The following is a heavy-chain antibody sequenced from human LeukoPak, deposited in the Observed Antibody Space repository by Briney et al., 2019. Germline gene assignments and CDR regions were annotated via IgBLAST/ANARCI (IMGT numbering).Heavy chain of an antibody. CDR1: GFTFSSYW. J-gene: IGHJ4*02. V-gene: IGHV3-7*01. D-gene: IGHD6-13*01. CDR2: IKQDGSEK. CDR3: ARDLRQLVGYFDY. Sequence: GGSLRLSCAASGFTFSSYWTSWVRQAPGKGLEWVANIKQDGSEKYYVDSVKGRFTISRDNAKNSLYLQMNSLRAEDTAVYYCARDLRQLVGYFDYWGQGTLVTVSS.